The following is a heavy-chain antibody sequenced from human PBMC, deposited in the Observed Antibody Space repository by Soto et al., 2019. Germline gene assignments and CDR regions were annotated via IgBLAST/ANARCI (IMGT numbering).Heavy chain of an antibody. CDR3: AGDHDSHYNDSHASSDP. V-gene: IGHV1-69*08. CDR1: GGTFSTYT. CDR2: IIPIIGRI. J-gene: IGHJ5*02. D-gene: IGHD4-4*01. Sequence: QVQLVQSGAEVKKPGSSVKVSCKASGGTFSTYTITWVRQAPGQGLEWMGRIIPIIGRINYAQKFQGRVTISADKFTGTDYMELTGLRSDDTAVYYCAGDHDSHYNDSHASSDPWGQGTLVTVSS.